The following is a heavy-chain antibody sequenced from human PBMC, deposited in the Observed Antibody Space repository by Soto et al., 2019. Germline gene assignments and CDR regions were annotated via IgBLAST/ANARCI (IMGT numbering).Heavy chain of an antibody. V-gene: IGHV4-39*01. CDR3: AKGVYGDYVFFDY. CDR1: GGSISSSSYY. CDR2: IYYSGST. Sequence: QLQLQESVPGLVKPSETLSLTCTVSGGSISSSSYYWGWIRQPPGKGLEWIGSIYYSGSTYYNPSLKSRVTISVDTSKNQFSLKLSSVTAADTAVYYCAKGVYGDYVFFDYWGQGTLVTVSS. D-gene: IGHD4-17*01. J-gene: IGHJ4*02.